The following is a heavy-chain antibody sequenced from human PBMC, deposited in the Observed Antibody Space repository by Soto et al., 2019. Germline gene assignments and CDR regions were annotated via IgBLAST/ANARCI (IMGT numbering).Heavy chain of an antibody. CDR2: INSDGSST. CDR1: GFTISSNY. Sequence: GGSLRLSCAASGFTISSNYMSWVRQAPGKGLVWVSRINSDGSSTSYADSVKGRFTISRDNAKNTLYLQMNSLRAEDTAVYYCVRAGAPGTVDYWGQGTLVTVSS. CDR3: VRAGAPGTVDY. V-gene: IGHV3-74*01. D-gene: IGHD6-13*01. J-gene: IGHJ4*02.